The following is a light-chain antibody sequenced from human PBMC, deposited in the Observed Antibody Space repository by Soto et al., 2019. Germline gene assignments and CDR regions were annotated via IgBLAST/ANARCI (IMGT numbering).Light chain of an antibody. J-gene: IGLJ2*01. CDR1: NIGSKG. V-gene: IGLV3-21*04. CDR3: QVWDSGSGHVV. Sequence: SSELTQPPSVSVAPGKTASISCGGNNIGSKGVHWYQQKPGQAPVLVIYSDTDLPPVIPERFSGSNSANLATLTISRVEAGDEADYYWQVWDSGSGHVVFGGGTMLTVL. CDR2: SDT.